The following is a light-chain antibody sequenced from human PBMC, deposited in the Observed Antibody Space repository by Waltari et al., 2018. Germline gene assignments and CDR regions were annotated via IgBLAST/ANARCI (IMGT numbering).Light chain of an antibody. V-gene: IGLV2-23*02. CDR1: RRDVGSYNL. Sequence: QSALTQPASVSGSPGQSITISCTGTRRDVGSYNLVSWYQQHPAKAPNLIIYEVSKRPQGISNRFSGSKFANTAPLPISGLQAENEADNYCCSYSTTTTPVFGTGTKVTVL. J-gene: IGLJ1*01. CDR2: EVS. CDR3: CSYSTTTTPV.